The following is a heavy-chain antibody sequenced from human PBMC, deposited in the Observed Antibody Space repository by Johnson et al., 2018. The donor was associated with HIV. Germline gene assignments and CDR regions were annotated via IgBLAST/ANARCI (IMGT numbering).Heavy chain of an antibody. CDR3: ARGCRDGYTCDVFDV. V-gene: IGHV3-66*01. CDR1: RLPVSGYY. CDR2: INSGGDT. J-gene: IGHJ3*01. Sequence: VQLVESGGGLVQPGGSLRLSCAASRLPVSGYYMTWVRQGPGKGLEWVSVINSGGDTYYADSVTGRFTIYRDNSKNTLYLQMNSLRVEDTAVYFCARGCRDGYTCDVFDVWGQGTRVTVSS. D-gene: IGHD5-24*01.